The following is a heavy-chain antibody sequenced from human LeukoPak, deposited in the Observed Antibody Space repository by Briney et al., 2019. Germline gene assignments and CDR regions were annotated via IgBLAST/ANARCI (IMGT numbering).Heavy chain of an antibody. V-gene: IGHV3-23*01. Sequence: GGSLRLSCAASGFTFSSLTMGWVRQAPGKGLEWVSGISGSGVNTYYADSVKGRFTISRDNSKNTLYLQMDSLRAEDTAVYYCAKAFGRATYDFWGQGILVTVSS. D-gene: IGHD1-26*01. CDR1: GFTFSSLT. CDR2: ISGSGVNT. J-gene: IGHJ4*02. CDR3: AKAFGRATYDF.